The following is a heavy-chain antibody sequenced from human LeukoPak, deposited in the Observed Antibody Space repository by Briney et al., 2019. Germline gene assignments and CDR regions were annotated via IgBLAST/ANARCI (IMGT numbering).Heavy chain of an antibody. CDR3: ASGINYYGSGSYLGWFDP. V-gene: IGHV4-39*07. Sequence: KASETLSLTCTVSGGSISSSSYYWGWIRQPPGKGLEWIGSIYYSGSTYYNPSLKSRVTISVDTSKNQFSLKLSSVTAADTAVYYCASGINYYGSGSYLGWFDPWGQGTLVTVSS. J-gene: IGHJ5*02. D-gene: IGHD3-10*01. CDR1: GGSISSSSYY. CDR2: IYYSGST.